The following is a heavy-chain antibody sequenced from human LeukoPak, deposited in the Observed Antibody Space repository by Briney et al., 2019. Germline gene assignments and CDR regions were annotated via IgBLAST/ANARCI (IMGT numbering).Heavy chain of an antibody. V-gene: IGHV3-11*01. CDR3: ARVVSDYYDSSGYYYYYYGMDV. J-gene: IGHJ6*02. D-gene: IGHD3-22*01. CDR2: ISSSGSTI. CDR1: GFTFSDYY. Sequence: PGGSLRLSCAASGFTFSDYYMSWLRQAPGKGLEWVSYISSSGSTIYYADSVKGRFTISRDNAKNSLYLQMNSLRAEDTAVYYCARVVSDYYDSSGYYYYYYGMDVWGQGTTVTVSS.